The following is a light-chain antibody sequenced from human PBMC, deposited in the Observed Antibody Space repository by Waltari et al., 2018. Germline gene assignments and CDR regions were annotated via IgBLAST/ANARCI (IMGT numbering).Light chain of an antibody. CDR3: LQYNSYPWT. J-gene: IGKJ1*01. CDR1: QSIGSW. V-gene: IGKV1-5*03. Sequence: DIQMTQSPSTLSASVGDRVTITCRTSQSIGSWLAWYQQKPGKAPKLLIYEATSLESGVPSRFSASGSGTEFTLTISSLQPDDFATYYCLQYNSYPWTFGQGTTVEIK. CDR2: EAT.